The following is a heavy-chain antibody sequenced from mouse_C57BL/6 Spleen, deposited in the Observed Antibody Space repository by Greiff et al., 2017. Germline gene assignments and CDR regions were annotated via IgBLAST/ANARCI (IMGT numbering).Heavy chain of an antibody. Sequence: QVQLKQPGAELVMPGASVKLSCKASGYTFTSYWMHWVKQRPGQGLEWIGEIDPSDSYTNYNQKFKGKSTLTVDKSSSTAYMQLSSLPSEDSAVYYCARRGYSNYVFDYWGQGTTLTVSS. V-gene: IGHV1-69*01. J-gene: IGHJ2*01. CDR1: GYTFTSYW. CDR2: IDPSDSYT. CDR3: ARRGYSNYVFDY. D-gene: IGHD2-5*01.